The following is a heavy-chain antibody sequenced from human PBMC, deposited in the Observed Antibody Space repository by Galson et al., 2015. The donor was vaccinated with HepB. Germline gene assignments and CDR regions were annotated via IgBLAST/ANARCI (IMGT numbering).Heavy chain of an antibody. D-gene: IGHD6-19*01. J-gene: IGHJ6*02. Sequence: SVKVSCKASGGTFSSYAISWVRQAPGQGLEWMGGIIPIFGTANYAQKFQGRVTITADKSTSTAYMELSSLRSEDTAVYYCARTDSSGWYYSYYYYGMDVWGQGTTVTVSS. CDR2: IIPIFGTA. CDR3: ARTDSSGWYYSYYYYGMDV. V-gene: IGHV1-69*06. CDR1: GGTFSSYA.